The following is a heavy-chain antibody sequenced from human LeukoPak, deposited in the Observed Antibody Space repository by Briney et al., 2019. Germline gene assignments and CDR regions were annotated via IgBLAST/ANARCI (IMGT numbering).Heavy chain of an antibody. Sequence: SETLSLTCTVSGDSISSYYWSWIRQPPGKGLEWIGYIYYSGSTNYNPSLKSRVTISVDTSKNQFSLKLSSVTAADTAVYYCAALHCSSTSCRNDYWGQGTLVTVSS. CDR3: AALHCSSTSCRNDY. D-gene: IGHD2-2*01. J-gene: IGHJ4*02. CDR1: GDSISSYY. V-gene: IGHV4-59*01. CDR2: IYYSGST.